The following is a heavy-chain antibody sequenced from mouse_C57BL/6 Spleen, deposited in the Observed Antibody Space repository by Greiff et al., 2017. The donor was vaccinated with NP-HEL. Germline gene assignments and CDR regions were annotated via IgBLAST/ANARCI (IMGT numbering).Heavy chain of an antibody. CDR1: GFTFTDYY. V-gene: IGHV7-3*01. D-gene: IGHD4-1*01. CDR3: ARQTGTRAMDY. CDR2: IRNKANGYTT. J-gene: IGHJ4*01. Sequence: EVMLVESGGGLVQPGGSLSLSCAASGFTFTDYYMSWVRQPPGKALEWLGFIRNKANGYTTEYSASVKGRFTISRDNYQSILYLQMNALRAEDSATYYCARQTGTRAMDYWGQGTSVTVSS.